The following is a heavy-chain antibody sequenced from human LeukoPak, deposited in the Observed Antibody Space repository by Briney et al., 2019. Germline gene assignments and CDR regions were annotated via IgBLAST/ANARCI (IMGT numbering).Heavy chain of an antibody. CDR2: ISSSSSYI. D-gene: IGHD5-12*01. J-gene: IGHJ3*02. CDR3: ARDLSGGAFDI. CDR1: GFTFSGYS. Sequence: GGSLRLSCAASGFTFSGYSMNWVRQAPGKGLEWVSSISSSSSYIYYADSVKGRFTISRDNAKNSLYLQMNSLRAEDTAVYYCARDLSGGAFDIWGQGTMVTVSS. V-gene: IGHV3-21*01.